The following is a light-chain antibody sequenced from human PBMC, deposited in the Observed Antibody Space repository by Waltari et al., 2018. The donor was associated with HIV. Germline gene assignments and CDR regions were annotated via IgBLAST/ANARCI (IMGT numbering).Light chain of an antibody. CDR1: QGINSN. CDR2: GAS. Sequence: VSTQSPATLSTSPGASVPLSCRASQGINSNLAWYQQKPGQAPGLLIYGASTRATTIPARFSGSGSGTEFTLTISSLQSEDFAVYYCQQYNNWPRTFGQGTKVDFK. CDR3: QQYNNWPRT. J-gene: IGKJ1*01. V-gene: IGKV3-15*01.